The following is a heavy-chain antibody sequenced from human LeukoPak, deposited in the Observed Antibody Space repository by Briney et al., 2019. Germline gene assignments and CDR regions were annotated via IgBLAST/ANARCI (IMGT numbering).Heavy chain of an antibody. D-gene: IGHD5-24*01. CDR1: GFPFSNYG. J-gene: IGHJ1*01. Sequence: GGSLRLSCGASGFPFSNYGMHWVRQAPGKGLEWVATISYDGRYIYYADSVKGRSTISRDNSKNTLYLRMNSPRPEDTAVYYCGKSPDGPLEYFQHWGQGTLVTVSS. CDR2: ISYDGRYI. V-gene: IGHV3-30*18. CDR3: GKSPDGPLEYFQH.